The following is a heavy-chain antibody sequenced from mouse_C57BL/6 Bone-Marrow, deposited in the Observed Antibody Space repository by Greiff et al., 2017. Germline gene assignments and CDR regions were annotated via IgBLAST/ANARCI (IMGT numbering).Heavy chain of an antibody. Sequence: VQLQQSGAELVRPGASVKLSCTASGFNIKDDYIHWVKQRPEQGLEWIGWIDPEIGDTEYASKFKGKATLTSDTSSNTAYLQLSSLTSEDTAVYYCASFDGNYFDFWGQGTPLTVAS. D-gene: IGHD2-3*01. J-gene: IGHJ2*01. CDR1: GFNIKDDY. CDR2: IDPEIGDT. V-gene: IGHV14-4*01. CDR3: ASFDGNYFDF.